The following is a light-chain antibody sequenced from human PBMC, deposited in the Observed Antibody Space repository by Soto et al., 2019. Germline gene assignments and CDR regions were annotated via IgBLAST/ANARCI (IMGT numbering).Light chain of an antibody. Sequence: QSALTQPRSVSGSPGQSVTISCTGTSNDVGGNNFVSWYQQLPGKAPKLMISEVSNRTSGVSNRFSGSKSGNTASLTISGLQADDEGDYYCYSYAGSVTWVFGGGTKLTVL. J-gene: IGLJ3*02. CDR3: YSYAGSVTWV. V-gene: IGLV2-11*01. CDR2: EVS. CDR1: SNDVGGNNF.